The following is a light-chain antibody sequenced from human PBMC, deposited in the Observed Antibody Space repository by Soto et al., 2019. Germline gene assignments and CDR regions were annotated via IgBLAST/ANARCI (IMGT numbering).Light chain of an antibody. V-gene: IGKV1-5*01. Sequence: DIQMTQSPSTLSASIGDRVTITCRASQSITTFLAWYQPKPGKAPQILIYDASKLEPGVPSRLSGGGSGTEFTLTISSLQPDDFATYYCQQYSTSPLTVGGGTRVEIK. J-gene: IGKJ4*01. CDR3: QQYSTSPLT. CDR2: DAS. CDR1: QSITTF.